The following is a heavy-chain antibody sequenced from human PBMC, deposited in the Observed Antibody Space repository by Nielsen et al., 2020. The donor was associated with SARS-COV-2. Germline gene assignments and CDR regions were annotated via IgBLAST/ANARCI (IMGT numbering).Heavy chain of an antibody. D-gene: IGHD2-2*01. Sequence: GGSLRLSCQGSGYLFTTYWISWVRQVPGKGLEWMGGIDPSDSYTKYRPSFEGHVTISMDKFLNTAYLQWSSLRASDTGIYYCARHRGYQLLFGRFDPWGQGTLVTVSS. CDR1: GYLFTTYW. CDR3: ARHRGYQLLFGRFDP. CDR2: IDPSDSYT. V-gene: IGHV5-10-1*01. J-gene: IGHJ5*02.